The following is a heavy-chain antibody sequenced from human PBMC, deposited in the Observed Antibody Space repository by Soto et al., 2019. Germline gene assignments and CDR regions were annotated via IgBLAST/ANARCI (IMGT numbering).Heavy chain of an antibody. D-gene: IGHD6-13*01. CDR1: GFTFSSYA. V-gene: IGHV3-23*01. J-gene: IGHJ6*02. Sequence: GGSLRLSCAASGFTFSSYAMSWVRQAPGKGLEWVSAISGSGGSTYYADSVKGRFTISRDNSKNTRYLKMNSLRAEDTAVYYCAKVPRSSSSWYAYYYYGMDVWGQGTTVTVSS. CDR2: ISGSGGST. CDR3: AKVPRSSSSWYAYYYYGMDV.